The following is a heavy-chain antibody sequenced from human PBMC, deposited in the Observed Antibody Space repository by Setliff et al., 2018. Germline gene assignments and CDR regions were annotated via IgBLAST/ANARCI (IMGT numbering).Heavy chain of an antibody. Sequence: SETLSLTCSVSGGSISTYYWSWIRQPPGKGLEWIGNINYSGNSNYIPSLKRRVTISLEMSKNQFSLTLSSVTAADTAVYYCARARPATIAGVVPGVADFGIDVWGQGTTVTVSS. V-gene: IGHV4-59*12. CDR2: INYSGNS. D-gene: IGHD2-2*01. CDR1: GGSISTYY. CDR3: ARARPATIAGVVPGVADFGIDV. J-gene: IGHJ6*02.